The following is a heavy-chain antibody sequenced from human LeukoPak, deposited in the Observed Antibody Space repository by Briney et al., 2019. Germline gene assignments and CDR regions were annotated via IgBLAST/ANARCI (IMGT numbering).Heavy chain of an antibody. CDR3: ARGGGGGYTTYYYYYYMDV. D-gene: IGHD1-26*01. CDR2: ISSSSSYI. V-gene: IGHV3-21*01. CDR1: GFTFSSYS. J-gene: IGHJ6*03. Sequence: GGSLRLSCAASGFTFSSYSMNWVRQAPGKGLEWVSCISSSSSYIYYADSIKGRFTISRDNAKNSLYLQMNSLRAEDTAVYYCARGGGGGYTTYYYYYYMDVWGKGTTVTVSS.